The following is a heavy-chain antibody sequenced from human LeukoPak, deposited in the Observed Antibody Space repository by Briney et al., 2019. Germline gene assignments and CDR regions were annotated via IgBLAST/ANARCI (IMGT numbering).Heavy chain of an antibody. CDR2: IYYSGST. V-gene: IGHV4-39*07. J-gene: IGHJ4*02. D-gene: IGHD6-19*01. Sequence: PSETLSLTCTVSGGSISSSSYYWGWIRQPPGKGLEWIGSIYYSGSTYYNPSLKSRVTISVDTSKNQFSLKLSSVTAADTAVYYCARVGQWLSTYYFDYWGQGTLVTVSS. CDR1: GGSISSSSYY. CDR3: ARVGQWLSTYYFDY.